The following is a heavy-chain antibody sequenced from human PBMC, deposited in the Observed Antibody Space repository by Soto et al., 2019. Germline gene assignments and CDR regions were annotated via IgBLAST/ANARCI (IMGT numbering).Heavy chain of an antibody. Sequence: GGSLRLSCAASGFTFSPYTMHWVRQTPGKGLEWVAVISYDGGDKYYADSVRGRFTISRDNSKNTPFLQMNNLRAEDTALYYCARGGGFCGADCYKGGIDYWGQGALVTVSS. V-gene: IGHV3-30-3*01. CDR3: ARGGGFCGADCYKGGIDY. J-gene: IGHJ4*02. CDR1: GFTFSPYT. D-gene: IGHD2-21*02. CDR2: ISYDGGDK.